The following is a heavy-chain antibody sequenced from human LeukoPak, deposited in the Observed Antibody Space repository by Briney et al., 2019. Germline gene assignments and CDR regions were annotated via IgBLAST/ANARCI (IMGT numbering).Heavy chain of an antibody. J-gene: IGHJ5*02. V-gene: IGHV4-39*01. CDR2: IYYSGST. CDR3: ARHPACSSTSCCRGNWFDP. D-gene: IGHD2-2*01. CDR1: GGSISSSSYY. Sequence: SETLSLTCTVSGGSISSSSYYWGWIRQPPGKGLEWIGSIYYSGSTYYNPSLKSRVTISVDTSKNQFSLKLSSVTAADTAVYYCARHPACSSTSCCRGNWFDPWGQGTLVTVSS.